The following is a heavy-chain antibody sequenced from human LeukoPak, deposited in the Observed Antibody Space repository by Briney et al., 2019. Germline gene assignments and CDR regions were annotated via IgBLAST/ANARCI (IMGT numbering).Heavy chain of an antibody. D-gene: IGHD2-2*01. V-gene: IGHV1-18*01. J-gene: IGHJ4*02. CDR3: ARFLYCSSTSCYFHFDY. CDR2: ISAYNGNT. CDR1: GYTFTSYG. Sequence: ASVKVSCKASGYTFTSYGISWVRQAPGQGLEWMGWISAYNGNTNYAQKLQGRVTMTTDTSTSTAYMELRSLRSDDTAVYYCARFLYCSSTSCYFHFDYWGQGTLVTVSS.